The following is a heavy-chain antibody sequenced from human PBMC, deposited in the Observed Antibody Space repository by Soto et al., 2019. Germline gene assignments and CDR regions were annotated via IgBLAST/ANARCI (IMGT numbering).Heavy chain of an antibody. CDR3: SRVGTPIDY. CDR2: ISAYNGHT. CDR1: GYTFTNFG. J-gene: IGHJ4*02. D-gene: IGHD1-7*01. V-gene: IGHV1-18*01. Sequence: QVQLVQSGAEVKKPGASVKVSCNTSGYTFTNFGLSWVRQAPGQGLEWMGWISAYNGHTNYAQNCQGAVTKPTDTATRTAYMELRSLRSGDTAVYYWSRVGTPIDYWAQGTLVTVSS.